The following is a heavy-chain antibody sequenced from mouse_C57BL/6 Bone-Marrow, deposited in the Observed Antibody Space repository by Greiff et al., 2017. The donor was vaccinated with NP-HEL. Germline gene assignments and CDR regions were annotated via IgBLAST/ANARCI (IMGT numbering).Heavy chain of an antibody. CDR1: GYTFTDYE. CDR3: TRSGTTHGSSVGYAMDY. CDR2: IDPETGGT. J-gene: IGHJ4*01. D-gene: IGHD1-1*01. V-gene: IGHV1-15*01. Sequence: QVQLKESGAELVRPGASVTLSCKASGYTFTDYEMHWVKQTPVHGLEWIGAIDPETGGTASNQKFKGKAILTADKSSSTAYMELRSLTSEDSAVYYCTRSGTTHGSSVGYAMDYWGQGTSVTVSS.